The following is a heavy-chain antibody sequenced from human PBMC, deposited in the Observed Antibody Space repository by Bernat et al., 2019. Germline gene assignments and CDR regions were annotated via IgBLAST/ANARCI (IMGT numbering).Heavy chain of an antibody. V-gene: IGHV4-34*01. Sequence: QVQLQQWGAGLLKPSETLSLTCAVYGGSFSGYYWSWIRQPPGKGLEWIGGINHSGSTNYNPSLKSRVTISVDTSKNQFSLKLSSVTAADTAVYYCARELRYYDYVWGSYRSLAFDIWGQGTMVTVSS. CDR3: ARELRYYDYVWGSYRSLAFDI. CDR1: GGSFSGYY. J-gene: IGHJ3*02. CDR2: INHSGST. D-gene: IGHD3-16*02.